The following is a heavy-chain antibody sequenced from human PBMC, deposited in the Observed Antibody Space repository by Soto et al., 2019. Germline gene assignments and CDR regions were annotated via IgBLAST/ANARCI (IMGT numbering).Heavy chain of an antibody. CDR1: GGSISSYY. CDR3: ARVGGYSSSHASDYYYYYGMDV. CDR2: IYYSGST. D-gene: IGHD6-6*01. V-gene: IGHV4-59*01. Sequence: PSETLSLTCTVSGGSISSYYWSWIRQPPGKGLEWIGYIYYSGSTNYNPSLKSRVTISVDTSKNQFSLKLSSVTAADTAVYYCARVGGYSSSHASDYYYYYGMDVWGQGTTVTVSS. J-gene: IGHJ6*02.